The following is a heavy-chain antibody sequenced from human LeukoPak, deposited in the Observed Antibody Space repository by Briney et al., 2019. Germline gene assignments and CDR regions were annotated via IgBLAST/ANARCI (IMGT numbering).Heavy chain of an antibody. Sequence: SETLSLTCTVSGGSISSSSYYWGWIRQPPGKGLDWIGSIYYSGSTNYNPSLKSRVAISVDTSKKQFSLKLSSVTAADTAVYYCARENQNWNGGLDYWGQGTLVTVSS. CDR2: IYYSGST. CDR1: GGSISSSSYY. D-gene: IGHD1-1*01. CDR3: ARENQNWNGGLDY. V-gene: IGHV4-39*07. J-gene: IGHJ4*02.